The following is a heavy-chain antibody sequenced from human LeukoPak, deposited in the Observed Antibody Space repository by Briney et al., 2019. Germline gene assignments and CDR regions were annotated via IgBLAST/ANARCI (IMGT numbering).Heavy chain of an antibody. J-gene: IGHJ4*02. V-gene: IGHV1-18*04. CDR1: GYTFTIYG. CDR2: ISAYNGNT. Sequence: ASVKVSCKASGYTFTIYGISWVRQVPGQGLEWMGWISAYNGNTNYAQKLQGRDTMTTDTSTSTAYMELRSLRSDDTAVYYCARGSGYDWRGTLDYWGQGTLVTVSS. D-gene: IGHD5-12*01. CDR3: ARGSGYDWRGTLDY.